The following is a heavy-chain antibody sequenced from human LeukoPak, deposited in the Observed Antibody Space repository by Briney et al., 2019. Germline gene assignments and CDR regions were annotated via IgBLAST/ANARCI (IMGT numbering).Heavy chain of an antibody. CDR2: IYPGDSDT. D-gene: IGHD3-22*01. Sequence: RGESLKISCKGSGYSFTSYWIGWVRQMPGKVLEWMGIIYPGDSDTRYSPSFQGQVTISADKSISTAYLQWSSLKASDTAMYYCARHRKDYYDSSGFWYYFDYWGQGTLVTVSS. J-gene: IGHJ4*02. CDR1: GYSFTSYW. CDR3: ARHRKDYYDSSGFWYYFDY. V-gene: IGHV5-51*01.